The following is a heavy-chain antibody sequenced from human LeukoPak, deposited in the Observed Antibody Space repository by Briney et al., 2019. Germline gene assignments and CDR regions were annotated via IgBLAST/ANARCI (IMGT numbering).Heavy chain of an antibody. J-gene: IGHJ4*02. V-gene: IGHV1-2*02. Sequence: GASVKVSCKASGYTFTGYYMHWVRQAPGQGLEWMGWINPNSGGTNYAQKFRGRATMTRDTSISTAYMELSRLRSDDTAVYYCARGLITMVRGVSFLVYWGQGTLVTVSS. CDR3: ARGLITMVRGVSFLVY. CDR1: GYTFTGYY. CDR2: INPNSGGT. D-gene: IGHD3-10*01.